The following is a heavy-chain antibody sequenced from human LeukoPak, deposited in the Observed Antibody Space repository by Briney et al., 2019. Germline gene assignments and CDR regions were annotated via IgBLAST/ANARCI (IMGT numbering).Heavy chain of an antibody. CDR1: GGSISSSSYY. D-gene: IGHD6-19*01. V-gene: IGHV4-39*01. CDR3: ARQVLEQWLTRTYFYYYYYMDV. CDR2: ICYSGST. J-gene: IGHJ6*03. Sequence: SETPSLTCTVSGGSISSSSYYWGWIRQPPGKGREWIGSICYSGSTYYNPSLKSRVTISVDPSKNQFSLKLSSVTAAGTAVYYCARQVLEQWLTRTYFYYYYYMDVWGKGTTVTVSS.